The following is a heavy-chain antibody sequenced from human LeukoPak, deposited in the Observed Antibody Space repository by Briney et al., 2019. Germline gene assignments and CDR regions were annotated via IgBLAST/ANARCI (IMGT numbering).Heavy chain of an antibody. CDR2: IYWNDDK. CDR3: AQNFPTMIRGVLAY. CDR1: GISLSTSGVG. V-gene: IGHV2-5*01. J-gene: IGHJ4*02. Sequence: FGPTLVKPTQTLTLTCTFSGISLSTSGVGVGWIRQPPGKALEWLALIYWNDDKRYSPSLKSRLTITKDTSKNQVVLTMTNMDPVDTAPYYSAQNFPTMIRGVLAYWGQGNLVTGSS. D-gene: IGHD3-10*01.